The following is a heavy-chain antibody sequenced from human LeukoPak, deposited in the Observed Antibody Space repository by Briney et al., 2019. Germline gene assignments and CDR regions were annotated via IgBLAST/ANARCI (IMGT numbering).Heavy chain of an antibody. CDR1: GFTFSSYG. J-gene: IGHJ6*03. Sequence: GGSLRLSCAASGFTFSSYGMHWVRQAPGKGLEWVAVISYDGSNKYYADSVKGRFTISRDNSKNTLYLQMNSLRAEDTAVYYCAREIQYPTMDVWGKGTTVTVSS. V-gene: IGHV3-30*03. CDR2: ISYDGSNK. D-gene: IGHD4-11*01. CDR3: AREIQYPTMDV.